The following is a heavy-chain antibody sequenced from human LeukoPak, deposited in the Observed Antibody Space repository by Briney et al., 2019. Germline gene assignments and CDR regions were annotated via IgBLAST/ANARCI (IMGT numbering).Heavy chain of an antibody. CDR2: IWYDGSNK. Sequence: GRSLRLSCAASGFTFSSYAMHWVRQAPGKGLEWVAVIWYDGSNKYYADSVKGRFTISRDNSKNTLYLQMNSLRAEDTAVYYCARELESAAGYYFDYWGQGTLVTVSS. D-gene: IGHD6-13*01. J-gene: IGHJ4*02. CDR1: GFTFSSYA. CDR3: ARELESAAGYYFDY. V-gene: IGHV3-33*08.